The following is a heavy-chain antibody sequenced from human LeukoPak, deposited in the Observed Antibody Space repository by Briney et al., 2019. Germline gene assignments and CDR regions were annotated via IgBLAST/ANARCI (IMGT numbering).Heavy chain of an antibody. CDR3: ASASGYSNSWYGGFDY. V-gene: IGHV3-33*01. Sequence: GGSLRLFCAASGFTFSNYGMLGVRQAPGKGLEWVALIWFDGSNKYYADSVKGRFTISRDNSKNTLYVQMNSLRAEDTALYYCASASGYSNSWYGGFDYWGQGTLVTVSS. J-gene: IGHJ4*02. CDR2: IWFDGSNK. CDR1: GFTFSNYG. D-gene: IGHD6-13*01.